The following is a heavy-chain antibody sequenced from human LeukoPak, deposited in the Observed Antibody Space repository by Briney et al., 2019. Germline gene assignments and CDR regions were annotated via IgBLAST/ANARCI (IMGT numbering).Heavy chain of an antibody. CDR3: ARDPGGDNDY. Sequence: GGSLRLSCAASGFTFSSYAMSWVRQAPGKGLEWVSVMCGTGGSTYSAESVKGRFTISRDNSMNTLYLQMNSLRVEGAAVWDCARDPGGDNDYWGQGTLVTVSS. V-gene: IGHV3-23*01. CDR2: MCGTGGST. CDR1: GFTFSSYA. D-gene: IGHD4-17*01. J-gene: IGHJ4*02.